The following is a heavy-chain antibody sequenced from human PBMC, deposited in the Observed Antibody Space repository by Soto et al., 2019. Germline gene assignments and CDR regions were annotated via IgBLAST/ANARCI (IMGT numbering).Heavy chain of an antibody. CDR2: IYYSGST. CDR1: GGSIDSGLYY. V-gene: IGHV4-30-4*08. Sequence: SETLSLTCTVSGGSIDSGLYYWTWIRQHPGKGLQWIGYIYYSGSTYYNPSLKSRVTISVDTSKNQFSLKLSSVTAADTAVYYCRLYSYGLEVDAFDIWGQGTMVTVSS. CDR3: RLYSYGLEVDAFDI. D-gene: IGHD5-18*01. J-gene: IGHJ3*02.